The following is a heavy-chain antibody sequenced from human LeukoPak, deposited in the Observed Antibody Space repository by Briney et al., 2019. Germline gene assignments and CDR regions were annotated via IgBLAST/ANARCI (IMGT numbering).Heavy chain of an antibody. D-gene: IGHD5-18*01. CDR1: GLTFSSYS. CDR3: ARERIQLWLIEHAFDI. Sequence: GGSLRLSCAASGLTFSSYSMNWVRQAPGKGLEWVSSISSSSSYIYYADSVKGRFTISRDNAKNSLYLQMNSLRAEDTAVYYCARERIQLWLIEHAFDIWGQGTTVTVSS. V-gene: IGHV3-21*01. J-gene: IGHJ3*02. CDR2: ISSSSSYI.